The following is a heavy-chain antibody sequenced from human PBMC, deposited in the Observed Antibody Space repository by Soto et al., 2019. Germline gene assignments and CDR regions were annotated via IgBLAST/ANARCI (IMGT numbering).Heavy chain of an antibody. D-gene: IGHD6-13*01. CDR1: GYSFTSYW. V-gene: IGHV5-10-1*01. J-gene: IGHJ5*02. Sequence: GESLKISCKGSGYSFTSYWISWVRQMPGKGLEWMGRIDPSDSYTNYSPSFQGHVTISADKSISTAYLQWSSLKASDTAMYYCARTALAAAVPGGDWFDPWGQGTLVTVSS. CDR3: ARTALAAAVPGGDWFDP. CDR2: IDPSDSYT.